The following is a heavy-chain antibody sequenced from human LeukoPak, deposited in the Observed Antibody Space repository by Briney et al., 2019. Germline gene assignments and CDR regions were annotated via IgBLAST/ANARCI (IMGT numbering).Heavy chain of an antibody. D-gene: IGHD6-19*01. CDR3: ARGTPLYSSDWYVNWFDP. V-gene: IGHV4-61*01. Sequence: SETLSLTCTVSGGSVSGVSYYWSWIRQPLGTGLEWIGYIYYSGTTKYNPSLKSRVTISIDTSNNQFSLKLSSVTAADTAVYYCARGTPLYSSDWYVNWFDPWGQGTLVTVSS. CDR1: GGSVSGVSYY. CDR2: IYYSGTT. J-gene: IGHJ5*02.